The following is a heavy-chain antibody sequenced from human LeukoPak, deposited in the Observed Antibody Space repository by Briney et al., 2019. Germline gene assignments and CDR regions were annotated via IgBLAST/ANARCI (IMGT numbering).Heavy chain of an antibody. CDR2: INPSGGNT. J-gene: IGHJ4*02. V-gene: IGHV1-46*01. CDR3: ARDLYSRRMNYYGSGSYFAY. Sequence: VASVKVSCKASGYTFTRYYMHWVRQASGQGLEWMGIINPSGGNTNYAQKFQGRVTMTRDMSTSTVYMELSSLRSEDTAVYYCARDLYSRRMNYYGSGSYFAYWGQGTLVTVSS. D-gene: IGHD3-10*01. CDR1: GYTFTRYY.